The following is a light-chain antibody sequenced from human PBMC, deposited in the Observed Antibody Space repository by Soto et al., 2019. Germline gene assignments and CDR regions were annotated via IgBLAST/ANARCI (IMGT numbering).Light chain of an antibody. J-gene: IGLJ1*01. CDR3: CSYAGNNKKV. CDR1: SSDIGNYNY. V-gene: IGLV2-8*01. CDR2: EVS. Sequence: QSVLTQPPSASGSPGHSVTISCSGTSSDIGNYNYVSWYQQHPGKAPKLMIYEVSQRPSGVPDRFSGSKSGNTASLTVSGLQADDEADYYCCSYAGNNKKVFGTGTKVTVL.